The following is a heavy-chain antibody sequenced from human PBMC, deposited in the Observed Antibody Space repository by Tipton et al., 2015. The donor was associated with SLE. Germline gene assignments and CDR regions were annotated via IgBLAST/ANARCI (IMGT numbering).Heavy chain of an antibody. D-gene: IGHD1-1*01. CDR3: ARPSQYNVFDI. V-gene: IGHV4-59*08. CDR1: GGSISSHY. J-gene: IGHJ3*02. Sequence: TLSLTCTVSGGSISSHYWSWIRQPPGKGLEWIGYIYYSGSTNYNPSLKSRITISVDTSKNQFSLKLTSVTAAETAMYYCARPSQYNVFDIWGQGTMVTVSS. CDR2: IYYSGST.